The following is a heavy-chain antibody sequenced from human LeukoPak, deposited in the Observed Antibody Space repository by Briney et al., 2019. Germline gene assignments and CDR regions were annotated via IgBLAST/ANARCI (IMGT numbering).Heavy chain of an antibody. J-gene: IGHJ4*02. CDR2: ISGSGGST. CDR3: AKGLGRYSSSWPFDY. CDR1: GFTFSSYA. V-gene: IGHV3-23*01. D-gene: IGHD6-13*01. Sequence: PGGSLRLSCAASGFTFSSYAISWVRQAPGKGLEWVSAISGSGGSTYYADSVKGRFTISRENSKNTLYLQMNSLRAEDTAVYHCAKGLGRYSSSWPFDYWGQGTLVTVSS.